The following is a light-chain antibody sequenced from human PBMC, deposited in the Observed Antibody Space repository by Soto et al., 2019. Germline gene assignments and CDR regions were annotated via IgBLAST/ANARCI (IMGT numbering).Light chain of an antibody. J-gene: IGKJ3*01. CDR1: QSVSSRY. Sequence: DIVLTQSPGILSLSPGESATLSCRASQSVSSRYLAWYQQKPGQAPRLLIYGASNRATGVPDRFSGSGSRTDFTLTIRRLEPEDFAVYYCQQYGSSPGLFTFGPGTKVDIK. CDR2: GAS. V-gene: IGKV3-20*01. CDR3: QQYGSSPGLFT.